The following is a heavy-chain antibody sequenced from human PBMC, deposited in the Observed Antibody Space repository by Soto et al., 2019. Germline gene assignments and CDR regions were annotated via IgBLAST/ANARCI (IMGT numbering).Heavy chain of an antibody. J-gene: IGHJ6*02. V-gene: IGHV3-15*01. CDR1: GFXLSNAW. Sequence: SGFXLSNAWMSWVRQAPGXXXEWXXRIKSKXDGGTTDYAAPVKGRFTISRDDSKNTLYLQMNSLKTEDTAVYYCTTDGGFGKGYGMDVWGQGTTVTVSS. D-gene: IGHD3-10*01. CDR3: TTDGGFGKGYGMDV. CDR2: IKSKXDGGTT.